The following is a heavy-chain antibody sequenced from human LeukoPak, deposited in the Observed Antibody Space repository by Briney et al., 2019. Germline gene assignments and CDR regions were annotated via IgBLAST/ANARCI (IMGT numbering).Heavy chain of an antibody. Sequence: GGSLRLSCAASGFTFSSYEMNWVRQAPGKELEWVSYISSSGSTIYYADSVKGRFTISRDNAKNSLYLQMNSLRAEDTAVYYCARSLDSEYFQHWGQGTLVTVSS. J-gene: IGHJ1*01. CDR1: GFTFSSYE. CDR3: ARSLDSEYFQH. CDR2: ISSSGSTI. V-gene: IGHV3-48*03.